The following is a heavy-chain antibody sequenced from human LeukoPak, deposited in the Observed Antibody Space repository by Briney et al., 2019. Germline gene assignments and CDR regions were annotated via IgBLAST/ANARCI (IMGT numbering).Heavy chain of an antibody. J-gene: IGHJ4*02. CDR1: GFSFGDYG. CDR3: TTGTWIQLWLPDY. CDR2: IKSKTDGGTT. D-gene: IGHD5-18*01. Sequence: GGSLRLPCAASGFSFGDYGMSWVRQAPGKGLEWVGHIKSKTDGGTTDYAAHVKGRFTISRDDSKNTLFLQMNSLKTEDTAVYYCTTGTWIQLWLPDYWGQGTLVTVSS. V-gene: IGHV3-15*01.